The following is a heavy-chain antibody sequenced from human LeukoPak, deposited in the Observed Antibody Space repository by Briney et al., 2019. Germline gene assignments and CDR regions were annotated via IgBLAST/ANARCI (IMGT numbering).Heavy chain of an antibody. CDR3: ASSHDSSGND. CDR2: IKHDGRQK. V-gene: IGHV3-7*01. CDR1: GFSLSSYW. D-gene: IGHD3-22*01. Sequence: GGSLRLSCVASGFSLSSYWMAWVRQAPGKGLEWLANIKHDGRQKYYVDSVKGRFTISRDNAKNSLFLEMNSLRAEDTAVYYCASSHDSSGNDWGQGTLVTVSS. J-gene: IGHJ4*02.